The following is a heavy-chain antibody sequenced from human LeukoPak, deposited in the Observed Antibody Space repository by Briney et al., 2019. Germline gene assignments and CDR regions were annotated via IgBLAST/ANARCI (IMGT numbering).Heavy chain of an antibody. J-gene: IGHJ4*02. V-gene: IGHV4-61*02. CDR3: ARRELRFRSYYSFDY. CDR2: IYTSGST. CDR1: GGSISSGSYY. Sequence: PSETLSLTCTVSGGSISSGSYYWSWIRQPAGKGLEWIGRIYTSGSTNYNPSLKSRVTISVDTSKNQFSLKLSSVTAADTAVYYCARRELRFRSYYSFDYWGQGTLVTVSS. D-gene: IGHD1-26*01.